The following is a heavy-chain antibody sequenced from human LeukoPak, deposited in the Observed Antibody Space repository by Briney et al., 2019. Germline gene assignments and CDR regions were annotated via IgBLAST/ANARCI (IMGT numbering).Heavy chain of an antibody. CDR3: ARGGGDFWYLEL. J-gene: IGHJ2*01. CDR1: VGSFSGYC. V-gene: IGHV4-34*01. CDR2: INHSGST. D-gene: IGHD4-17*01. Sequence: PSETLSLTCAVYVGSFSGYCWSWIRQPPGKGLEWIGEINHSGSTNYNPSLESRVTISVDTSINQFSLKLNSVTAADTAVYYCARGGGDFWYLELWGRGTLVTVSS.